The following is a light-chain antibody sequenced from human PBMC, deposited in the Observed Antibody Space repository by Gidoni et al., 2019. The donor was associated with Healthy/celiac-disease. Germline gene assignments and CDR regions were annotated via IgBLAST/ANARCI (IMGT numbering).Light chain of an antibody. CDR2: EGS. Sequence: QSALTQPASVSVSPGQSITISCTGTSSDVGRYNLVSWYQQHPGKAPKLMIYEGSKRPSGVSNRFSGSKSGNTASLTISGLQAEDEADYYCCSYAGSSTLVFGTGTKVTVL. CDR3: CSYAGSSTLV. J-gene: IGLJ1*01. CDR1: SSDVGRYNL. V-gene: IGLV2-23*01.